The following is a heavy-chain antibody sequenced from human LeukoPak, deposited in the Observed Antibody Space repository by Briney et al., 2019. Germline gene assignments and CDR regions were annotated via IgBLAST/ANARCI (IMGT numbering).Heavy chain of an antibody. CDR2: ISGSGEST. CDR1: GFTFSNYA. Sequence: PGGSLRLSCAASGFTFSNYAMSWVHQAPGTGLEWVSAISGSGESTYYADSVRGRFTISRDNSKNTLYLQMNSLRVEDTAVYYCAKERSYDSSGSFDYWGQGTLVTVSS. V-gene: IGHV3-23*01. J-gene: IGHJ4*02. CDR3: AKERSYDSSGSFDY. D-gene: IGHD3-22*01.